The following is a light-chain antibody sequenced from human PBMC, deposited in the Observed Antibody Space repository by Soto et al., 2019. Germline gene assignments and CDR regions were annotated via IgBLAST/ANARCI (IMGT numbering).Light chain of an antibody. Sequence: QSVLTQPPSVTGAPGQRVTISCTGSSSNIGAGYDVHWYQQLPGTAPKLLIYGDSNRPSGVPDRFSGSRSGTSASLAIPGLQALDEADYYCQSYDSSLSASVFGTGTKATVL. V-gene: IGLV1-40*01. J-gene: IGLJ1*01. CDR2: GDS. CDR3: QSYDSSLSASV. CDR1: SSNIGAGYD.